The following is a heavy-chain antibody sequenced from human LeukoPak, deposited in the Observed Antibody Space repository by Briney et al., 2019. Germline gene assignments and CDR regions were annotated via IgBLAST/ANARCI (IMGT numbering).Heavy chain of an antibody. Sequence: PGGSLRLSCAASGFTFNTYSMNWVRQAPGKGLQCISYISSSGNTIYYTDSVQGRFIISRDNAKNSLYLQMNNLRAEDTAVYYCAGGGYGSGNYPPAYWGQGTLVTVSS. D-gene: IGHD3-10*01. CDR3: AGGGYGSGNYPPAY. CDR1: GFTFNTYS. CDR2: ISSSGNTI. V-gene: IGHV3-48*01. J-gene: IGHJ4*02.